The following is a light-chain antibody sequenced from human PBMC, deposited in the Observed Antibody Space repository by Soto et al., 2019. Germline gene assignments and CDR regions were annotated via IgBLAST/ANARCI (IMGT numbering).Light chain of an antibody. CDR1: SSNIGNNA. J-gene: IGLJ1*01. CDR2: YDN. V-gene: IGLV1-36*01. Sequence: QSVLTQPPSVSEAPRQRVTISCSGSSSNIGNNAVNWYQQLPGQAPKIVIYYDNLLTSGVSDRFSGSKSGISASLAISGLQSDDEADYYCASWDDSLNAYVFGPGTKVTVL. CDR3: ASWDDSLNAYV.